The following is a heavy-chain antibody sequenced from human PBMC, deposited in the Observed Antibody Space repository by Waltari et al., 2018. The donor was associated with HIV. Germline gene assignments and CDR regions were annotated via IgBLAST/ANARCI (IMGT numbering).Heavy chain of an antibody. CDR1: GGSISSSSYY. Sequence: QLQLQESGPGLVKPSETLSLPCTVSGGSISSSSYYWGWIRQPPGKGLEWIGSIYYSGSTYYNPSLKSRVTISVDTSKNQFSLKLSSVTAADTAVYYCARHPMIVVDTYYFDYWGQGTLVTVSS. V-gene: IGHV4-39*01. D-gene: IGHD3-22*01. CDR2: IYYSGST. J-gene: IGHJ4*02. CDR3: ARHPMIVVDTYYFDY.